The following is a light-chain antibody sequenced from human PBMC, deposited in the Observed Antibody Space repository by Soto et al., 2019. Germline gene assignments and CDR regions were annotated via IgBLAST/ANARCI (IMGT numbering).Light chain of an antibody. CDR3: LHYGTAQWT. Sequence: EIVLTQSPGTLSLSPGERVTLSCRASQSVRTTSLAWYQQRRGQAPRLLIYGASRRATGIPDRFSGSGSGTDFTLTVTRLAPEDFAMYYCLHYGTAQWTFGQGTKVDIK. V-gene: IGKV3-20*01. J-gene: IGKJ1*01. CDR1: QSVRTTS. CDR2: GAS.